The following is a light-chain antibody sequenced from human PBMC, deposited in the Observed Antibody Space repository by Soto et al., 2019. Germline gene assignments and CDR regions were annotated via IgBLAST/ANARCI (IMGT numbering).Light chain of an antibody. CDR3: QQSYSTPRT. CDR1: QSISSF. V-gene: IGKV1-39*01. J-gene: IGKJ1*01. Sequence: DIQMTQSPSSLSASVGGRVTITCQASQSISSFLNWYQQKPGKVPKLLIYAASSLQSGVPSRFSGSGSGTDFTLTISSLQPEDFATYYCQQSYSTPRTFGQGTKVEIK. CDR2: AAS.